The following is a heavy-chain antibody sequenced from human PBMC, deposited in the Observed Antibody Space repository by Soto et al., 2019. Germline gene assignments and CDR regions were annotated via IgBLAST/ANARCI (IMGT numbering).Heavy chain of an antibody. CDR1: GFTFDDYG. CDR2: INWNGGST. J-gene: IGHJ4*02. D-gene: IGHD1-26*01. V-gene: IGHV3-20*04. Sequence: GGSLRLSCAASGFTFDDYGMSWVRQAPGKGLEWVSGINWNGGSTGYADSVKGRFTISRDNAKNSLYLQMNSLRAEDTALYYCAREVGATTGGDFDDWGQGTLVTVSS. CDR3: AREVGATTGGDFDD.